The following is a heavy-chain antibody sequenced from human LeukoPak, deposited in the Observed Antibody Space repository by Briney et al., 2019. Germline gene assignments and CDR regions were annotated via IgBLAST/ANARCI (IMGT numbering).Heavy chain of an antibody. Sequence: GGSLRLSCAASGFTFSTYSMNWVRQAPGKGLEWVSFISTSSNYIYYADSVKGRFTISRDNAKNSLYLQMNSLRAEDTAVYYCARDNWIEAHYFDYWGQGTLVTVSS. D-gene: IGHD1-20*01. CDR3: ARDNWIEAHYFDY. CDR1: GFTFSTYS. J-gene: IGHJ4*02. V-gene: IGHV3-21*01. CDR2: ISTSSNYI.